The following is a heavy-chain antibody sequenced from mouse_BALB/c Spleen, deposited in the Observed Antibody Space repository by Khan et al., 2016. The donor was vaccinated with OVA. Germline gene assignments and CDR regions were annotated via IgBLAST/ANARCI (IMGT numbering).Heavy chain of an antibody. CDR2: ISYSGNT. V-gene: IGHV3-2*02. Sequence: EVQLQESGPGLVKPSQSLSLTCTVTGFSITSDYAWNWFRQFPGNKLEWMGHISYSGNTNHNPSPKSRISITRDTSKNQFFLQLNSVTTEDTATYYYARIYEGDFDYWGQGTTLTVSS. CDR1: GFSITSDYA. J-gene: IGHJ2*01. CDR3: ARIYEGDFDY. D-gene: IGHD1-1*01.